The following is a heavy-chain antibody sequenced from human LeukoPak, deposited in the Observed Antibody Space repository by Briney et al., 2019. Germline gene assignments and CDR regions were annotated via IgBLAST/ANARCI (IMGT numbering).Heavy chain of an antibody. J-gene: IGHJ6*03. CDR1: GFTFSDYY. Sequence: GGSLRLSCIASGFTFSDYYMSWIRQAPGKGLEWVANIKQDGSEKYYVDSVKGRFTISRDNAKNSLYLQMNSLRAEDTAVYYCARDDHGYCSSTSCYSYYMDVWGKGTTVTVSS. CDR2: IKQDGSEK. V-gene: IGHV3-7*01. CDR3: ARDDHGYCSSTSCYSYYMDV. D-gene: IGHD2-2*03.